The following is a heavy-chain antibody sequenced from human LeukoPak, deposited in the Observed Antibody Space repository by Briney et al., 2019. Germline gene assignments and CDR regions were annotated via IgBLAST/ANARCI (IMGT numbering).Heavy chain of an antibody. CDR2: INHSGST. CDR1: GGSFSGYY. V-gene: IGHV4-34*01. CDR3: AXXXPTYYYDSSGYRPVRYYFDY. J-gene: IGHJ4*02. Sequence: SETLSLTCAVYGGSFSGYYWSWIRQPPGKGLEWIGEINHSGSTNYNPSLKSRVTISVDTSKNQFSLKLSSVTAADTAVYYCAXXXPTYYYDSSGYRPVRYYFDYWGQGTLVTVSS. D-gene: IGHD3-22*01.